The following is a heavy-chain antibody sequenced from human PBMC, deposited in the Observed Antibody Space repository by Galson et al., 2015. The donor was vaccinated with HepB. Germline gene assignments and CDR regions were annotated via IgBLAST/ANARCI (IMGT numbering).Heavy chain of an antibody. V-gene: IGHV3-23*01. CDR2: ISGSDGST. CDR1: GFTFSSYA. Sequence: SLRLSCAASGFTFSSYAMSWVRQVPEKGLEWVSSISGSDGSTYYTDSVKGRFTISRDDSKSTLYLQMNSLRAEDTAVYYCAKDRRTGTTPPVGFDFWGQGTMVTVPS. J-gene: IGHJ3*01. D-gene: IGHD1-1*01. CDR3: AKDRRTGTTPPVGFDF.